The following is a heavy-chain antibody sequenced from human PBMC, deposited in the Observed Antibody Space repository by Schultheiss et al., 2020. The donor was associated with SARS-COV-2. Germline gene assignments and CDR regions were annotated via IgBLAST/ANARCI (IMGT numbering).Heavy chain of an antibody. V-gene: IGHV4-61*05. CDR3: ARGRRAAAGSKHRWFDP. CDR1: GGSISSSSYY. D-gene: IGHD6-13*01. J-gene: IGHJ5*02. Sequence: SETLSLTCTVSGGSISSSSYYWSWIRQPPGKGLEWIGYIYYSGSTNYNPSLKSRVTISVDTSKNQFSLKLSSVTAADTAVYYCARGRRAAAGSKHRWFDPWGQGTLVTVSS. CDR2: IYYSGST.